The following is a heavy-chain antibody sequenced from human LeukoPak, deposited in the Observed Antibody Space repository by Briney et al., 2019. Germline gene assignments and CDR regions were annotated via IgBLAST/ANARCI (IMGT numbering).Heavy chain of an antibody. J-gene: IGHJ6*03. CDR2: LSGSGMST. Sequence: GGSLRLSCVASGFTFSGYAMSWARHAPGRGLEWVSALSGSGMSTYYADSVKGRFTISRDNSKNTLYLQMNSLRAADTAVYYCAKPDYTDYYYYYYYMDFWGKGTTVTVSS. V-gene: IGHV3-23*01. CDR1: GFTFSGYA. D-gene: IGHD4-17*01. CDR3: AKPDYTDYYYYYYYMDF.